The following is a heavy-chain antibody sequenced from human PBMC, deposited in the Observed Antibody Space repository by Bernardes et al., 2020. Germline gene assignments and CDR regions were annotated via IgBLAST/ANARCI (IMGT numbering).Heavy chain of an antibody. V-gene: IGHV3-48*02. Sequence: GGSLRLSCAASGFTFSSYSMNWVRQAPGKGLEWVSYISSSSSTIYYADSVKGRFTIPRDNAKNSLYLQMNSLRDEDTAVYYCARDLRSRETIRWPDAFDIWGQGTMVTVSS. CDR2: ISSSSSTI. J-gene: IGHJ3*02. CDR3: ARDLRSRETIRWPDAFDI. D-gene: IGHD4-17*01. CDR1: GFTFSSYS.